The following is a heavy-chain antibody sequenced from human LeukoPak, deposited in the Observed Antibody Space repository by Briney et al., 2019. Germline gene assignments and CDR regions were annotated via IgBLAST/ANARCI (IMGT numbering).Heavy chain of an antibody. J-gene: IGHJ3*02. Sequence: GGSLRLSCATSGFTFTDYYMSWIRQAPGKGLEWVSYISSSGSTIYYADSVKGRFTISRDNAKNSLYLQMNSLRAEDTAVYYCASPRITMVRGALDIWGQGTMVTVSS. CDR1: GFTFTDYY. D-gene: IGHD3-10*01. V-gene: IGHV3-11*01. CDR2: ISSSGSTI. CDR3: ASPRITMVRGALDI.